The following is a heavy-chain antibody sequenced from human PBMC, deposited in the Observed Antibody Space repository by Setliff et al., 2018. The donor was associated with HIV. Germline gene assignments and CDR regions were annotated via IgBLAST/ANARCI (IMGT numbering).Heavy chain of an antibody. CDR3: ARCSGSYPCDGMDV. V-gene: IGHV5-51*01. D-gene: IGHD1-26*01. CDR2: IYPSDSDT. J-gene: IGHJ6*02. Sequence: PGESLKISCKGSENTFRRYWIGWVRQMPGKGLEWMGIIYPSDSDTRYSPSFQGQVTISADKSISIAYLQWNSLKASDTAMYYCARCSGSYPCDGMDVWGQGTTVTVSS. CDR1: ENTFRRYW.